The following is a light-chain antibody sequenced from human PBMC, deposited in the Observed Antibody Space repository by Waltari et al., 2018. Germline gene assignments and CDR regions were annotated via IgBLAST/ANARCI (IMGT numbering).Light chain of an antibody. CDR2: GKN. CDR1: SLRHYY. Sequence: SSELTQDPAVSVALGQTVRIPCQGDSLRHYYASWYQQKQGQAPVLVIYGKNNRPSGIPDRFSGSSSGNTASLTITGAQAEDEADYYCNSRDSSGNHVVFGGGTKLTVL. CDR3: NSRDSSGNHVV. J-gene: IGLJ2*01. V-gene: IGLV3-19*01.